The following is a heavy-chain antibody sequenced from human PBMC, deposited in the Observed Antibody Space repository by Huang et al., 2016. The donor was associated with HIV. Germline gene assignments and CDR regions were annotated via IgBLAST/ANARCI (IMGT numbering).Heavy chain of an antibody. CDR2: IYWDDDK. CDR1: GFSLSTSGVG. Sequence: QITLKESGPTLVKPTQTLTLTCTFSGFSLSTSGVGVGWIRQPPGKALEWLALIYWDDDKRYRPSLKSRLTITKDTSKYQVVLTMTNMDPVDTATYYCAHSITMIVVVNDNWFDPWGQGTLVTVSS. CDR3: AHSITMIVVVNDNWFDP. J-gene: IGHJ5*02. V-gene: IGHV2-5*02. D-gene: IGHD3-22*01.